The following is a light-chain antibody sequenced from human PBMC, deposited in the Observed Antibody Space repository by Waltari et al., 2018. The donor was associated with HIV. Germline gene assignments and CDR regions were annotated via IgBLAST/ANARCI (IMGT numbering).Light chain of an antibody. CDR1: QTLLYSDGYKY. CDR3: MQALQAHS. Sequence: DIVMTQSQLSLPVTPGESASISCRPSQTLLYSDGYKYLDWYQQKPGQSPRLLIYKTSNRASGVSDRFSGSASGTDFTLRISRVEAEDVGVYYCMQALQAHSFGQGTKLEIK. J-gene: IGKJ2*01. CDR2: KTS. V-gene: IGKV2-28*01.